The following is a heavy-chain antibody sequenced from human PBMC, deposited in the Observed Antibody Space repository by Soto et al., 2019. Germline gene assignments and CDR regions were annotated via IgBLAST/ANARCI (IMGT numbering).Heavy chain of an antibody. V-gene: IGHV1-3*01. J-gene: IGHJ4*02. CDR1: GYTFTNYT. Sequence: GASVKVSWKASGYTFTNYTIHWVRQAPGQRLEWMGWINAGNGDTKYSQKFQGRVAITRDTSASTAYMELSSLRSEDTAVYYCTLLTYYDILTGYYHDYWGQGTLVTVSS. CDR3: TLLTYYDILTGYYHDY. D-gene: IGHD3-9*01. CDR2: INAGNGDT.